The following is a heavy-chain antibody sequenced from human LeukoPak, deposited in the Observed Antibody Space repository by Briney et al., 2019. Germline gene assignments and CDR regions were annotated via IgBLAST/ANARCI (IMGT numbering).Heavy chain of an antibody. D-gene: IGHD6-13*01. CDR1: GGSFSGYY. J-gene: IGHJ4*02. V-gene: IGHV4-34*01. Sequence: SETLSLTCAVYGGSFSGYYWSWIRQPPGKGLEWIGEINHSESTNYNPSLKSRVTISVDTSKNQFSLKLSSVTAADTAVYYCATLAAAGLPLDYWGQGTLVTVSS. CDR2: INHSEST. CDR3: ATLAAAGLPLDY.